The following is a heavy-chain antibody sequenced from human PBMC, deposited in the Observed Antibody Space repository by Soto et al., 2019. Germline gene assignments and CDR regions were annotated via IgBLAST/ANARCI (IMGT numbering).Heavy chain of an antibody. Sequence: PGGSLRLSCAASGFTFSSYWMSWVRQAPGKGLEWVANIKQDGSEKYYVDSVKGRFTISRDNAKNSLYLQMNSLRAEDTAVYYCARHASYNWKSGSPNAFDIWGQGTMVTVSS. D-gene: IGHD1-20*01. V-gene: IGHV3-7*03. CDR2: IKQDGSEK. J-gene: IGHJ3*02. CDR1: GFTFSSYW. CDR3: ARHASYNWKSGSPNAFDI.